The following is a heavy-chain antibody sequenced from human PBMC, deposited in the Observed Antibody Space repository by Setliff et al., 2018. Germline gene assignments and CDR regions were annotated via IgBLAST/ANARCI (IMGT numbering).Heavy chain of an antibody. Sequence: SETLSLTCTVSGGSISSSDFYWGWIRQPPGKGLEWIGSNYYSGTTYYNPSLKSPVTISIDTSKNQFSLKLSSVTAADTAIYYCARHDARCYYYYMDVWGEGTTVTV. V-gene: IGHV4-39*01. CDR1: GGSISSSDFY. CDR3: ARHDARCYYYYMDV. CDR2: NYYSGTT. J-gene: IGHJ6*03. D-gene: IGHD4-17*01.